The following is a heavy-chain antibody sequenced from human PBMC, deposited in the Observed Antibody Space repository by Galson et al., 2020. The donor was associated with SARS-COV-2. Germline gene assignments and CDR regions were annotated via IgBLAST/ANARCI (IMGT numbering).Heavy chain of an antibody. D-gene: IGHD1-26*01. J-gene: IGHJ4*02. CDR2: ISYDGSNK. Sequence: SLKISCAASGFTFSSYGMHWVRQAPGKGLEWVAVISYDGSNKYYADSVKGRFTISRDNSKNTLYLQMNSLRAEDTTVYYCAKGRSGSYLVHFDYWGQGTLVTVSS. CDR3: AKGRSGSYLVHFDY. V-gene: IGHV3-30*18. CDR1: GFTFSSYG.